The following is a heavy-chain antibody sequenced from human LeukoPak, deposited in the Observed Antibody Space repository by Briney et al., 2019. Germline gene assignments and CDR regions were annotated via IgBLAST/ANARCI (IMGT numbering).Heavy chain of an antibody. D-gene: IGHD6-19*01. CDR1: GGSISSYY. CDR2: IYYSRST. CDR3: ARDYGDSSGWRPFDY. J-gene: IGHJ4*02. V-gene: IGHV4-59*01. Sequence: SETLSLTCTVSGGSISSYYWSWIRQPPGKGLEWIGYIYYSRSTNYNPSLKSRVTISVDTSKNQFSLKLSSVTAADTAVYYCARDYGDSSGWRPFDYWGQGTLVTVSS.